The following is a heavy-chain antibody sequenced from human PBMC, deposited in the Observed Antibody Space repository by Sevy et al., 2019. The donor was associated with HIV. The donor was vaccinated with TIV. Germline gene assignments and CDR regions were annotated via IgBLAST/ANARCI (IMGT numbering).Heavy chain of an antibody. CDR2: IKSKTDGGTT. V-gene: IGHV3-15*01. D-gene: IGHD3-16*01. Sequence: GGSLRLSCAASGFTFSNVWMSWVRQAPGKGLEWIGSIKSKTDGGTTDYAAPVKGRLTISRDDSKTTLYLQMNSLKIEDIAVYYCTTGGSLFQHWGQGTLVTVSS. J-gene: IGHJ1*01. CDR3: TTGGSLFQH. CDR1: GFTFSNVW.